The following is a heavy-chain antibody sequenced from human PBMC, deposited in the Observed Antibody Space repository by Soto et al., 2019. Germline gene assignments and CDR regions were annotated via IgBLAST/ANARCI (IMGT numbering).Heavy chain of an antibody. V-gene: IGHV3-30-3*01. D-gene: IGHD2-21*01. CDR2: ISSDGTNK. CDR3: ARGTTLASFDCCMDV. Sequence: PGGALRLSCAASGFTFSDYAMHWGRQAPCKGLEWVAVISSDGTNKFYADSVRGRITISRDNPKNTLYLQMNSLRGEDSSVYYCARGTTLASFDCCMDVWGQGTTVTVS. CDR1: GFTFSDYA. J-gene: IGHJ6*02.